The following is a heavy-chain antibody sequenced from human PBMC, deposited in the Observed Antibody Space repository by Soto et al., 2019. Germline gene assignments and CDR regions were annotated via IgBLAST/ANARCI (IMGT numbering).Heavy chain of an antibody. CDR3: ATVGDYSHFWSGLGAFDP. Sequence: PGGSLRLSCAASGFTVSSNYMTWVRQAPGKGLEWVSVIYSDGSTYYADSVKGRFTISRDNSKNTLYLQMNSLRAEDTAVYYCATVGDYSHFWSGLGAFDPWGQGTLVTVSS. CDR1: GFTVSSNY. V-gene: IGHV3-66*01. D-gene: IGHD3-3*01. CDR2: IYSDGST. J-gene: IGHJ5*02.